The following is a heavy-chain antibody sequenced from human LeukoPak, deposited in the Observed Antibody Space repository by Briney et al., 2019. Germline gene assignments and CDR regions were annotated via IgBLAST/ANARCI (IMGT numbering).Heavy chain of an antibody. CDR2: INHSGGT. V-gene: IGHV4-34*01. D-gene: IGHD7-27*01. J-gene: IGHJ4*02. CDR3: ASNWGRNDY. CDR1: GGSFSGYY. Sequence: PSETLSLTCAVYGGSFSGYYWSWIRQPPGKGLEWIGEINHSGGTNYNPSLKSRVTISVDTSKNQFSLKLSSATAADTAVYYCASNWGRNDYWGQGTLVTVSS.